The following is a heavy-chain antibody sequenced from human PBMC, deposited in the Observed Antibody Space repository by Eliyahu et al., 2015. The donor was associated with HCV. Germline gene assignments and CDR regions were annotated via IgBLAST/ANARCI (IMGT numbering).Heavy chain of an antibody. Sequence: QVQLVESGGGVVQPGRSLRLSCAASGFTFSSYGMHWVRXAPGXGXXGVAVISYDGSNKYYADSVKGRFTISRDNSKNTLYLQMNSLRAEDTAVYYCAKGSYSGYDYLSYDYVWGSYRQREDADYFDYWGQGTLVTVSS. D-gene: IGHD3-16*02. CDR1: GFTFSSYG. CDR3: AKGSYSGYDYLSYDYVWGSYRQREDADYFDY. V-gene: IGHV3-30*18. J-gene: IGHJ4*02. CDR2: ISYDGSNK.